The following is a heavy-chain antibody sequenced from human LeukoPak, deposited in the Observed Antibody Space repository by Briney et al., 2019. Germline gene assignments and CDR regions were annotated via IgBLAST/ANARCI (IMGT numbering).Heavy chain of an antibody. V-gene: IGHV3-21*01. CDR3: ASELGSYDVLPNFVY. D-gene: IGHD5-18*01. Sequence: GGSLRLSCAASGFTFSSYSMNWVRQAPGKGLEWVSSISSSSSYIYYADSVKGRFTISRDNAKNSLYLQMNSLRAEDTAVYYCASELGSYDVLPNFVYWGQGTLVTVSS. J-gene: IGHJ4*02. CDR1: GFTFSSYS. CDR2: ISSSSSYI.